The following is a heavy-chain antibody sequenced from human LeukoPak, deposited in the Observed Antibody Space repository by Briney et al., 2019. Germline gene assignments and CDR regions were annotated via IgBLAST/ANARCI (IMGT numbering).Heavy chain of an antibody. V-gene: IGHV3-30-3*01. CDR3: ARESEGYSSSAAGY. CDR1: GFTFSSYA. J-gene: IGHJ4*02. Sequence: PGRSLRLSCAASGFTFSSYAMHWVRQAPGKGLEWVAVISYDGSNKYYADSVKGRFTISRDNSKNTLYLQMNSLRAEDTAVYYCARESEGYSSSAAGYWGQGTLVTVSS. CDR2: ISYDGSNK. D-gene: IGHD6-6*01.